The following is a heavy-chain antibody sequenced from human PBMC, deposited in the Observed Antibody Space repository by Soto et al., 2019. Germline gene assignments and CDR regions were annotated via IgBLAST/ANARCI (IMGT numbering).Heavy chain of an antibody. J-gene: IGHJ4*02. Sequence: SVKVSCKASGGTFSSYAISWVRQAPGQGLEWMGGIIPIFGTANYAQKFQGRVTMTTDTSTSTAYMELRSLRSDDTAVYYCARDGGSSGSIYWGQGTLVTVSS. CDR1: GGTFSSYA. CDR3: ARDGGSSGSIY. V-gene: IGHV1-69*05. D-gene: IGHD6-19*01. CDR2: IIPIFGTA.